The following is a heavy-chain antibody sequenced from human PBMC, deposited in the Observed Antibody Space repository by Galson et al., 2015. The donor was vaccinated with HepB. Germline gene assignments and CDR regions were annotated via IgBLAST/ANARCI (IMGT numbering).Heavy chain of an antibody. D-gene: IGHD3-10*01. CDR1: GFTFSSYR. CDR2: IKQDGSEK. J-gene: IGHJ6*02. Sequence: SLRLSCAASGFTFSSYRMSWVRQAPGKGLEWVANIKQDGSEKYYVDSVKDRFTISRDNAKNSLYLQMNSLRAEDTAVYYCARDGFPRDYYGSGSYMDYYYGMDVWGQGTTVTVSS. CDR3: ARDGFPRDYYGSGSYMDYYYGMDV. V-gene: IGHV3-7*03.